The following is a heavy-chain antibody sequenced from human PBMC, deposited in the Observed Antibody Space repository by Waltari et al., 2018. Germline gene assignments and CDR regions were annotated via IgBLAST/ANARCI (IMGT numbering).Heavy chain of an antibody. CDR2: MYYSGST. D-gene: IGHD3-3*01. Sequence: QLQLQESGPGLVKPSETLSLTCTVSGGSISSSSYYWGWIRQPPGKGLEWFGSMYYSGSTYTNQSLKSRVTISVDTSKNQFSRKLSSVTAADTAVYYCARHLTYYDFWSGYFDYWGQGTLVTVSS. V-gene: IGHV4-39*01. CDR1: GGSISSSSYY. J-gene: IGHJ4*02. CDR3: ARHLTYYDFWSGYFDY.